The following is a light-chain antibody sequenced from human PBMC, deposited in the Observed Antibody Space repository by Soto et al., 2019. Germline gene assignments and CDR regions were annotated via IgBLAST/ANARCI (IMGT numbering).Light chain of an antibody. V-gene: IGKV3-20*01. CDR3: QQYGSSPPYT. CDR1: QSVSNNY. J-gene: IGKJ2*01. CDR2: GSS. Sequence: EVVLTQSPGTLSLSPGERATLSCRASQSVSNNYFAWYQQKPGQAPRLLIFGSSDRATGIPYRFSGSGSGTDFTLTINRLEPEDFAVYYCQQYGSSPPYTFGQGTKLEIK.